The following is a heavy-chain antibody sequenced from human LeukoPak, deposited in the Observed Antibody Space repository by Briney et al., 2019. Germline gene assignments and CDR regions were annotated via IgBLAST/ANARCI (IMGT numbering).Heavy chain of an antibody. J-gene: IGHJ5*02. CDR3: TKDPNGDYVGAFDP. V-gene: IGHV3-23*01. D-gene: IGHD4-17*01. Sequence: GGSLRLSCAASGFTFSSFAMTWVRQAPGKGLEWVSSITGNHGATYNIDSVKGRFTISRDNSQNTLYLQMNSLRADDTAVYYCTKDPNGDYVGAFDPWGQGTLVTVSS. CDR2: ITGNHGAT. CDR1: GFTFSSFA.